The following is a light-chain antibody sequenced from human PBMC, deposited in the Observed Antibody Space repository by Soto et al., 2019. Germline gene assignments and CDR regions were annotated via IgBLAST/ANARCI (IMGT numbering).Light chain of an antibody. V-gene: IGKV1-17*01. CDR1: QDISNY. Sequence: DIQMTQSPSSLSASVGDRVTITCQASQDISNYLNWYQQKPGKAPKLLIYKASGLESGVPSRFSGSGSGTEFTLTISSLQPEDFATYYCQQPNSYPLTFGGGTKVDI. CDR2: KAS. J-gene: IGKJ4*01. CDR3: QQPNSYPLT.